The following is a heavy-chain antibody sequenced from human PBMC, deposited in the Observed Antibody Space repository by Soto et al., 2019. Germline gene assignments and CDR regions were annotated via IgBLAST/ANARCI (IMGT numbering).Heavy chain of an antibody. Sequence: SETLSLTCTVSGGSISSSSYYWSWIRQPPGKGLEWIGSIYYSGSTYYNPSLKSRVTISVDTSKNQFSLKLSSVTAADTAVYYCARGIQEGQDLDYWGQGTLVTVSS. V-gene: IGHV4-39*01. J-gene: IGHJ4*02. CDR1: GGSISSSSYY. CDR2: IYYSGST. D-gene: IGHD5-18*01. CDR3: ARGIQEGQDLDY.